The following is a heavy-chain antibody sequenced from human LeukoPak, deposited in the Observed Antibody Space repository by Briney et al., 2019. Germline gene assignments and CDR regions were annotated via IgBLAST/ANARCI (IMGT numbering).Heavy chain of an antibody. CDR1: GYTFTSYG. J-gene: IGHJ4*02. D-gene: IGHD3-22*01. V-gene: IGHV1-18*01. CDR3: ARDDYYDRSGYYPFDY. CDR2: ISAYNGNT. Sequence: ASVKVSCKASGYTFTSYGISWVRQAPGQGLEWMGWISAYNGNTNYAQRLQGRVTMTTDTSTSTAYMELRSLRSDDTAVYYCARDDYYDRSGYYPFDYWGQATLVTVSS.